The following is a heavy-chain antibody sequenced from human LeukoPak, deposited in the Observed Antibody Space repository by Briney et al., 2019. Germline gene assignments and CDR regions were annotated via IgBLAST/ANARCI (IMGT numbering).Heavy chain of an antibody. V-gene: IGHV4-59*01. CDR1: GGSISSYY. CDR2: IYYSGST. CDR3: ARDTYYYDSSAQGYYYYYMDV. Sequence: SETLSLTCTVSGGSISSYYWSWIRQPPGKGLEWIGYIYYSGSTNYNPSLKSRVTISVDTSKNPFSLKLSSVTAADTAVYYCARDTYYYDSSAQGYYYYYMDVWGKGTTVTVSS. J-gene: IGHJ6*03. D-gene: IGHD3-22*01.